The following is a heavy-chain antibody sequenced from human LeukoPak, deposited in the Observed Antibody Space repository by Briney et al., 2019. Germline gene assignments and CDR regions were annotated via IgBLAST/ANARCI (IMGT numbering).Heavy chain of an antibody. Sequence: GGSLRLSCAASGFTFSSYAMSWVRQAPGKGLEWVSAISGSGGSTYYADSVKGRFTISRDNSKNTLYLQMNSLKAEDTAVYYCAKDLWELLKGSFDYWGQGTLVTVSS. CDR1: GFTFSSYA. V-gene: IGHV3-23*01. J-gene: IGHJ4*02. CDR2: ISGSGGST. D-gene: IGHD1-26*01. CDR3: AKDLWELLKGSFDY.